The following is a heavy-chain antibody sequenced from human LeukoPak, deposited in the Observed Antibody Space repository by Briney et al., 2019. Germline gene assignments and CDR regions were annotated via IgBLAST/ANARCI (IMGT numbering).Heavy chain of an antibody. CDR3: ARVPTPYFTYYMDV. D-gene: IGHD2-8*01. J-gene: IGHJ6*03. CDR2: IGSDGTNR. V-gene: IGHV3-48*02. Sequence: SGGSRRLSCAASEFTFSGDGINWVRQAPGKGLEWISYIGSDGTNRYYAKSLKGRFTISRDNAKKSLYLQMNNLTDADTAVYYCARVPTPYFTYYMDVWGKGTPVTVSS. CDR1: EFTFSGDG.